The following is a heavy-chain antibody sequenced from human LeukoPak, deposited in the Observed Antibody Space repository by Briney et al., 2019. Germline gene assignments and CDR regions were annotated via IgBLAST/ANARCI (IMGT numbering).Heavy chain of an antibody. Sequence: SETLSLTCAVYGGSFSGYYWSRIRQPPGQGLEWIGKINHSGSTNYNPSLKSRVTISVDTSKNQFSLKLSSVTAADTAVYYCARHNYYEGAFDVWGQGTMVTVSS. J-gene: IGHJ3*01. V-gene: IGHV4-34*01. CDR1: GGSFSGYY. CDR3: ARHNYYEGAFDV. CDR2: INHSGST. D-gene: IGHD3-22*01.